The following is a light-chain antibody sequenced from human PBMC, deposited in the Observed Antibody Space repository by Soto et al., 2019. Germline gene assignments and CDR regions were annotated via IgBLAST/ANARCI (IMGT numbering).Light chain of an antibody. J-gene: IGKJ3*01. V-gene: IGKV3-20*01. CDR1: QSVSSNS. CDR3: QQYGNSLFT. Sequence: EIVLTQSPGTLSLSPGERATLSCRASQSVSSNSLAWYQQKPGQAPRLLIYGASSRATGIPVRFSGSGSGTDFTLTISRLEPEDFAVYYCQQYGNSLFTFGPGTKVDIK. CDR2: GAS.